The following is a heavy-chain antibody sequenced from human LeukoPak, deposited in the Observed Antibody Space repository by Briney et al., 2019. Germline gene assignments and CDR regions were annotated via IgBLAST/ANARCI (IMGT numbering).Heavy chain of an antibody. J-gene: IGHJ4*02. Sequence: GGSLRLSCAASGFTFSSYWMSWARQAPGKGLEWVANIKQDGSEKYYVDSVKGRFTISRDNAKNSLYLQMNSLRAEDTAVYYCARGGPFRDGYKVYWGQGTLVTDSP. CDR2: IKQDGSEK. D-gene: IGHD5-24*01. CDR1: GFTFSSYW. CDR3: ARGGPFRDGYKVY. V-gene: IGHV3-7*01.